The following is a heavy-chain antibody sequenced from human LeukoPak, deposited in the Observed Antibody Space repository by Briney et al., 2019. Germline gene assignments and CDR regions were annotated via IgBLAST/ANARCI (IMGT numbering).Heavy chain of an antibody. CDR2: IIPIFGTA. CDR3: AQSTYCGGDCYSGFDY. J-gene: IGHJ4*02. CDR1: GGTFSSYA. Sequence: GASVKVSCKSSGGTFSSYAISWVRQAPGQGLEWMGGIIPIFGTANYAQKFQGRVTITTDESTSTAYMELRSLRSEDTAAYYCAQSTYCGGDCYSGFDYWGQGTLVTVSS. V-gene: IGHV1-69*05. D-gene: IGHD2-21*02.